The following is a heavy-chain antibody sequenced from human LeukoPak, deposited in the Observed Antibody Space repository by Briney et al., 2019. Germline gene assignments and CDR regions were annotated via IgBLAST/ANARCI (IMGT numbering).Heavy chain of an antibody. CDR2: IYSGGDT. Sequence: SGGSLRLSCAASGITVSRNYMSWVRQAPGKGLEWVSIIYSGGDTYYADSVKGRFTISRDNSKNTLHLQMNSLRAEDTAVYYCVRDVVPYSSNWYYFDYWGQGTLVTVSS. D-gene: IGHD6-13*01. V-gene: IGHV3-66*01. CDR3: VRDVVPYSSNWYYFDY. CDR1: GITVSRNY. J-gene: IGHJ4*02.